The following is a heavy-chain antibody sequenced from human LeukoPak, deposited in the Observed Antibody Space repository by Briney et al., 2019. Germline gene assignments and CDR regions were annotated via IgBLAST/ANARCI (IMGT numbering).Heavy chain of an antibody. CDR1: GFTFSSYA. CDR2: ISGSGGST. Sequence: PGGSLRLSCAASGFTFSSYAMSWVRQAPGKGLEWVSAISGSGGSTYYADSVKGRFTISRDNSKNTPYLQMNSLRAEDTAVYYCAKDSVVVVAATLFDYWGQGTLVTVSS. J-gene: IGHJ4*02. D-gene: IGHD2-15*01. CDR3: AKDSVVVVAATLFDY. V-gene: IGHV3-23*01.